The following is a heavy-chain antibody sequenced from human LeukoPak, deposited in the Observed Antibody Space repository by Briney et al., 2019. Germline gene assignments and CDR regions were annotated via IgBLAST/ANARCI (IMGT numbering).Heavy chain of an antibody. CDR1: GFTFSSYW. CDR3: ARKYSGYGSGWFDP. CDR2: IKQDGSEK. D-gene: IGHD5-12*01. V-gene: IGHV3-7*01. Sequence: GGSLRLSCAASGFTFSSYWMSWVRQAPGKGLEWVANIKQDGSEKYYVDSVKGRFTISRDNAKNSLYLQMNSLRAEDTAVYYCARKYSGYGSGWFDPWGEGTLLTVSS. J-gene: IGHJ5*02.